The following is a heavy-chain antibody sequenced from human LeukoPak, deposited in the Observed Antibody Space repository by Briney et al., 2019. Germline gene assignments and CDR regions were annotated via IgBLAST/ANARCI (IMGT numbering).Heavy chain of an antibody. CDR1: GGSISSYY. Sequence: SETLSLTCTVSGGSISSYYWTWIRQPPGKGLEWIGYIYYSGSTNYNPSLKSRVTISVDTSKNQFSLKLTSVTAADTAVYYCARGVNSGYFDYCGQGTLVTISS. CDR2: IYYSGST. J-gene: IGHJ4*02. V-gene: IGHV4-59*01. D-gene: IGHD1-26*01. CDR3: ARGVNSGYFDY.